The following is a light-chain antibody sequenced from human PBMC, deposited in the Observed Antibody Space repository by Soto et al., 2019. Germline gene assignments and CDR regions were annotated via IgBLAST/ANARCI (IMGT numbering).Light chain of an antibody. V-gene: IGLV1-40*01. J-gene: IGLJ2*01. CDR1: SSNIGAGHV. Sequence: QSVLTQPPSVSGAPGQRVTISCTGSSSNIGAGHVVHWYQQFPGRAPNLLIYGSSNRPSGVPDRFSGSKSDTSASLAITGLQAEDEDDYYCQSYDNTLSASVFGGGTKVTVL. CDR2: GSS. CDR3: QSYDNTLSASV.